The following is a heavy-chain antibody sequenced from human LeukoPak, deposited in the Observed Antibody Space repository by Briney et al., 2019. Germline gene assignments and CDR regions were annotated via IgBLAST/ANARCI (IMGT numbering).Heavy chain of an antibody. V-gene: IGHV1-2*02. D-gene: IGHD6-19*01. J-gene: IGHJ4*02. CDR3: ATDIAVAGKGTYYFDY. Sequence: ASVKVSCKASGYTFTGYYMHWVRQAPGQGLEWMGWINPNSGGTNYAQKFQGRVTMTRDTSISTAYMELSRLRSDDTAVSYCATDIAVAGKGTYYFDYWGQGTLVTVSS. CDR2: INPNSGGT. CDR1: GYTFTGYY.